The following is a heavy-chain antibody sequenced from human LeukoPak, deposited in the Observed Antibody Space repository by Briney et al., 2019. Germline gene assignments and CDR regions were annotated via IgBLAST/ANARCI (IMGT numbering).Heavy chain of an antibody. CDR3: AKDLKQLANFDY. V-gene: IGHV3-23*01. J-gene: IGHJ4*02. CDR1: GFTFSSYG. Sequence: GGSLRLSCAASGFTFSSYGMSRVRQAPGKGLEWVSGISDSGGSIYYAQSVKGRFTISRDNSKNTLYLQMNSLRAEDTAVYYCAKDLKQLANFDYWGQGTLVTVSS. D-gene: IGHD6-6*01. CDR2: ISDSGGSI.